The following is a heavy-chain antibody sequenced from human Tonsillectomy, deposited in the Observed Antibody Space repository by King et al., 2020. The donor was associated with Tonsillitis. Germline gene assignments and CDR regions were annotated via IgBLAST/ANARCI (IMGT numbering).Heavy chain of an antibody. V-gene: IGHV4-59*08. CDR2: IHYSGST. J-gene: IGHJ3*02. D-gene: IGHD3-10*01. Sequence: QLQESGPGLVKSSETLSLTCTVSGGSISSYYWSWIRQPPGKGLEWIGYIHYSGSTNYNPSLKSRVTISVHTSKNQFSLKLSSVTAADTAVYYCARHSGGNHDVFDIWGQGTVVTVSS. CDR1: GGSISSYY. CDR3: ARHSGGNHDVFDI.